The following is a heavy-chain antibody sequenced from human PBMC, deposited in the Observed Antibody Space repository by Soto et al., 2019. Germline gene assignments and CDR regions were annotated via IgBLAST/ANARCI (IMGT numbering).Heavy chain of an antibody. CDR2: INPGNGNT. Sequence: ASVKVSCKASGYTLITYGIYWVRQAPGQRLDWMGWINPGNGNTKYSQKFQGRVTFTRDTSANTAYMELSSLKTEDTAVYYCARVLTSSGGYYFDYWGQGTLVTVSS. CDR3: ARVLTSSGGYYFDY. D-gene: IGHD3-16*01. V-gene: IGHV1-3*01. CDR1: GYTLITYG. J-gene: IGHJ4*02.